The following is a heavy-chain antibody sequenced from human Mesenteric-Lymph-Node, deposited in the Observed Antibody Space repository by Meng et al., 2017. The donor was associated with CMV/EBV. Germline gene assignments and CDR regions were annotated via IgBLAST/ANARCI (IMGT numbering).Heavy chain of an antibody. J-gene: IGHJ4*02. V-gene: IGHV1-2*06. D-gene: IGHD3-10*02. CDR3: ARGRSVLGGPSAN. Sequence: QVQLVQSGAEVTKPGASVKVACKASGYTFTGNYIHWVRQAPGQGLEWMGRINPNTGGTNSAQKFQGRVTMTRGTSINTAYMELSRLRRGDTAAYFGARGRSVLGGPSANWGEGTLVTVSS. CDR1: GYTFTGNY. CDR2: INPNTGGT.